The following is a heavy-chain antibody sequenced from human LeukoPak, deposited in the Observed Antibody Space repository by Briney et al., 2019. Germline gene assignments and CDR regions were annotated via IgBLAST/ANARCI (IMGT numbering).Heavy chain of an antibody. CDR1: GYTFNSYW. D-gene: IGHD2-2*01. V-gene: IGHV5-51*01. J-gene: IGHJ6*03. Sequence: GESLKISCKGSGYTFNSYWIGWVRQMPGKGLEWMGIIYPGDSDTRYSPSFQGQVTISADKSISTAYLQWSSLKASDTAMYYCARRVEYQLPYYYYYMDVWGKGTTVTVSS. CDR3: ARRVEYQLPYYYYYMDV. CDR2: IYPGDSDT.